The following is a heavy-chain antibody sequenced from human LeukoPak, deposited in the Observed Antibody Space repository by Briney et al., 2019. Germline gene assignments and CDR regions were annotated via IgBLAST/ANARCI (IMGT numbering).Heavy chain of an antibody. Sequence: GGSLRLSCSASGFTFSRYPMHWVRQAPGKGLEYVSAISGNGGSTYYADSVKGRFTISRDNSKNTLYLQMSSLRTEDTAIYYCVKPQSVFGSGLDYWGREPLVTVSS. V-gene: IGHV3-64D*09. CDR1: GFTFSRYP. CDR3: VKPQSVFGSGLDY. CDR2: ISGNGGST. J-gene: IGHJ4*02. D-gene: IGHD3-3*01.